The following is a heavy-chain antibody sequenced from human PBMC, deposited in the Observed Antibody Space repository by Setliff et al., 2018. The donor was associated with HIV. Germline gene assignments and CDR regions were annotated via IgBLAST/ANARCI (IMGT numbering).Heavy chain of an antibody. D-gene: IGHD3-16*01. Sequence: QPGGSLRLSCAASGFTFSSYAVHWVRQAPGKGLEWVALMSSDGSNKYYADSVKGRFTISRDNSKNTLYLQMISLRAEDTAVYFCARDDYGSVDYWGQGTLVTVSS. V-gene: IGHV3-30*04. J-gene: IGHJ4*02. CDR2: MSSDGSNK. CDR3: ARDDYGSVDY. CDR1: GFTFSSYA.